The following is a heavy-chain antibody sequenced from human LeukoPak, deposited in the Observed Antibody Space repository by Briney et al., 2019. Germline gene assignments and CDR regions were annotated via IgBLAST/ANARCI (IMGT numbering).Heavy chain of an antibody. CDR2: IYHTGST. Sequence: PSETLSLTCTVSGGSISSGGYYWSWIRQHPGKGLEWIGYIYHTGSTYYNPSLKSRVSISIDTSKNQFSLKLSSVTAADTAVYHCARELGSDGFNLRNWLDPWGQGTLVTVSS. D-gene: IGHD5-24*01. V-gene: IGHV4-31*03. CDR3: ARELGSDGFNLRNWLDP. CDR1: GGSISSGGYY. J-gene: IGHJ5*02.